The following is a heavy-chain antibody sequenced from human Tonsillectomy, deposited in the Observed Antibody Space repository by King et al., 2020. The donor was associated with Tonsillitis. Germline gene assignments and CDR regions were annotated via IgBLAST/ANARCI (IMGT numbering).Heavy chain of an antibody. Sequence: VQLVESGGGVVQPGRSLRLSCAASGFTFSSYGMHWVRQAPGKGLEWVAVIWYDGSNKYYADSVKGRFTISRDNSKNTLYLQMNSLRAEDTAVYYCARVGLHWGMAARSDAFDIWGQGTMVTVSS. CDR3: ARVGLHWGMAARSDAFDI. J-gene: IGHJ3*02. D-gene: IGHD6-6*01. CDR2: IWYDGSNK. V-gene: IGHV3-33*08. CDR1: GFTFSSYG.